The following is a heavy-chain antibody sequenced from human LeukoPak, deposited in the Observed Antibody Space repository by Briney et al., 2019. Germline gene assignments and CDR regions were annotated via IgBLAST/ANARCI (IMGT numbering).Heavy chain of an antibody. D-gene: IGHD3-22*01. V-gene: IGHV1-3*01. Sequence: ASVKVSCKASGGTFSSYAISWVRQAPGQGLEWMGWINAGNGNTKYSQKFQGRVTITRDTSASTAYMELSSLRSEDTAVYYCARVDYYDSSGYYATLAFDIWGQGTMVTVSS. J-gene: IGHJ3*02. CDR3: ARVDYYDSSGYYATLAFDI. CDR2: INAGNGNT. CDR1: GGTFSSYA.